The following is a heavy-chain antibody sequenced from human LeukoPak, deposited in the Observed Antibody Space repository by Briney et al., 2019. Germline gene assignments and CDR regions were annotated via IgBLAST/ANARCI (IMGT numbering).Heavy chain of an antibody. V-gene: IGHV4-30-4*08. CDR2: IYYSGST. D-gene: IGHD2-2*01. Sequence: SETLSLTCTVSGGSISSGDYYWSWIRQPLGKGLEWIGYIYYSGSTYYNPSLKSRVTISVDTSKNQFSLKLSSVTAADTAVYYCATSFYCSSTSCKWFDPWGQGTLVTVSS. J-gene: IGHJ5*02. CDR1: GGSISSGDYY. CDR3: ATSFYCSSTSCKWFDP.